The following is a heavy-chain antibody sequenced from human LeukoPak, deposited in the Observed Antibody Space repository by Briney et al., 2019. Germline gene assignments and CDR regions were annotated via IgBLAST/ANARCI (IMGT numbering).Heavy chain of an antibody. CDR1: GYTFTDYS. Sequence: ASVKVSCKASGYTFTDYSMHWVRQAPGQGLEWMGWVYPNTGGANYAQRFQGRVTMTRDTSIGTAYMNLSRLRSDDTAIYYCARGIIRGVRPFDYWGQGTRVTVSS. J-gene: IGHJ4*02. CDR2: VYPNTGGA. D-gene: IGHD3-10*01. CDR3: ARGIIRGVRPFDY. V-gene: IGHV1-2*02.